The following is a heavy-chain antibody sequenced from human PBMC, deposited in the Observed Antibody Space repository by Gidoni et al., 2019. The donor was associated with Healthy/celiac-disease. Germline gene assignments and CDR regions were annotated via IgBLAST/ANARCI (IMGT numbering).Heavy chain of an antibody. V-gene: IGHV1-46*01. D-gene: IGHD2-15*01. CDR2: INPSGGST. Sequence: QVQLVQSGAELKTPGASVKVSCKASGYTFTSYYMPWVRQAPGQGLEWMGIINPSGGSTSYAQKCQGRVTMTRDTSKSTVYMELSSLRSEDTAVYYCARLCSGGSCYEGFDPWGQGTLVTVSS. CDR1: GYTFTSYY. CDR3: ARLCSGGSCYEGFDP. J-gene: IGHJ5*02.